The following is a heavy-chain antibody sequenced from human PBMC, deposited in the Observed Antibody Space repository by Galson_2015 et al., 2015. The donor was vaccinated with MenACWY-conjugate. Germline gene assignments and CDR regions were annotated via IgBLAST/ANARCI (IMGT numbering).Heavy chain of an antibody. Sequence: PRLSCAASGFTFSSYWMSWVRQAPGKGLEWVANINHLGSDKNYVDSVKGRFTISRDNAKNSLFLHMDSLRAEDTAVYYCAKYFGTSFDYWGQGSLVTVSS. CDR3: AKYFGTSFDY. CDR1: GFTFSSYW. V-gene: IGHV3-7*05. J-gene: IGHJ4*02. CDR2: INHLGSDK. D-gene: IGHD2/OR15-2a*01.